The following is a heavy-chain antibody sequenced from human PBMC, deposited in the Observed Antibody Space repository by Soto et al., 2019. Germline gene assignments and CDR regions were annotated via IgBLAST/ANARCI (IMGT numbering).Heavy chain of an antibody. J-gene: IGHJ4*02. CDR3: AKVDGRYCSSTSCYGGPFDY. D-gene: IGHD2-2*01. CDR2: ISGSGGST. Sequence: GESLKISCAASGFTFSSYAMSWVRQAPGKGLEWVSAISGSGGSTYYADSVKGRFTISRDNSKNTVYLQMNSLRDEDRAVYYCAKVDGRYCSSTSCYGGPFDYWGQGTLVTVSS. V-gene: IGHV3-23*01. CDR1: GFTFSSYA.